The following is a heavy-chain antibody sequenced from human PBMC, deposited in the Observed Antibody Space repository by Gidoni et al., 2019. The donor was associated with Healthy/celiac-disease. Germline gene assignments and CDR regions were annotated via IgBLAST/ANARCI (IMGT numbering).Heavy chain of an antibody. V-gene: IGHV3-30*18. CDR3: AKEYYGV. Sequence: QVPLVESGGGVVQPGRSLGLSCAASGFTFSSYVMHWVRQAPGKGLEWVAVISYDGSNKYYAYSVKVRFTISRENSKNTLYLQMNSLRAEHTAVYYCAKEYYGVWGQGTLVTVSS. D-gene: IGHD4-17*01. CDR1: GFTFSSYV. CDR2: ISYDGSNK. J-gene: IGHJ4*02.